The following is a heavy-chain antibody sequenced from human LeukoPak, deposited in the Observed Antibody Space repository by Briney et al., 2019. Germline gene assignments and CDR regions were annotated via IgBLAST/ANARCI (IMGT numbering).Heavy chain of an antibody. V-gene: IGHV4-34*01. CDR1: GGSFSGYY. J-gene: IGHJ4*02. D-gene: IGHD3-22*01. CDR2: INHSGST. Sequence: SETLSLTCAVYGGSFSGYYWSWIRQPPGNGLEWIGEINHSGSTNYNPSLKSRVTISVDTSKNQFSLKLSSVTAADTAVYYCARGRHYYDSRPIDYWGQGTLVTVSS. CDR3: ARGRHYYDSRPIDY.